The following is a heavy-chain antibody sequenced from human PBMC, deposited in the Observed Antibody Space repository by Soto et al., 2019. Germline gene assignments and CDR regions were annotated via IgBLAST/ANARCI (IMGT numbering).Heavy chain of an antibody. Sequence: PGGSLRLSCAAFGFGFSIYPMNWVPQAPGKGLEWVASISSSSTYTNYADSVKGRFTISRDNAESSLFLQMNSLRGEDTAVYYCARVAVAEPSDSWGQVTTVTVGS. CDR1: GFGFSIYP. D-gene: IGHD6-19*01. V-gene: IGHV3-21*01. J-gene: IGHJ4*02. CDR2: ISSSSTYT. CDR3: ARVAVAEPSDS.